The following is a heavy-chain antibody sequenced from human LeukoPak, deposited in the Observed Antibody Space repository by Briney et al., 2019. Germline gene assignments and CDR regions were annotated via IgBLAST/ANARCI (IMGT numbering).Heavy chain of an antibody. CDR1: GGSISSYY. CDR2: VYYSWST. CDR3: ASLRYCSGGSCFPKYFLQ. J-gene: IGHJ1*01. V-gene: IGHV4-59*08. D-gene: IGHD2-15*01. Sequence: PSETLSLTCTVSGGSISSYYWSWIRQPPGKGLERIGYVYYSWSTNYNPSLKSRVTMSVATSTNQFSLKLCSVTAADTAVYYCASLRYCSGGSCFPKYFLQCGQGTLVTVSS.